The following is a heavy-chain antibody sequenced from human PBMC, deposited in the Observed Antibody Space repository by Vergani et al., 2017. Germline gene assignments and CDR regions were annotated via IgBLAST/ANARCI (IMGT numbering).Heavy chain of an antibody. CDR3: ARERRAGLVIIPFDD. V-gene: IGHV1-3*01. J-gene: IGHJ4*02. Sequence: QVQLVQSGAEVKKPGASVKVSCKASGYTFTSYAMHWVRQAPGQRLEWMEWINAGNGNTKYSQKFQGRVTITRDTSASTAYMGLSSLRSEETAVYYCARERRAGLVIIPFDDWGQGTLVTVSS. CDR1: GYTFTSYA. CDR2: INAGNGNT. D-gene: IGHD3/OR15-3a*01.